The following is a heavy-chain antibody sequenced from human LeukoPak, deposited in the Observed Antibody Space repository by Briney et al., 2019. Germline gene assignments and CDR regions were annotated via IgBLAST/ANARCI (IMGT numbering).Heavy chain of an antibody. Sequence: PGGFLRLSCAASGFTFSSYAMSWVRQAPGKGLEWVSAISGSGGSTYYADSVKGRFTISRDNSKNTLYLQMNSLRAEDTAVYYCAKDISGWYGSFAFDIWGQGTMVTVSS. V-gene: IGHV3-23*01. J-gene: IGHJ3*02. CDR1: GFTFSSYA. D-gene: IGHD6-19*01. CDR2: ISGSGGST. CDR3: AKDISGWYGSFAFDI.